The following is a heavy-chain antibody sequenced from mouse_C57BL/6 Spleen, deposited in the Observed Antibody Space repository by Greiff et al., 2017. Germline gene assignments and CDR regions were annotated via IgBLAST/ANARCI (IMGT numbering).Heavy chain of an antibody. V-gene: IGHV5-9*01. CDR1: GFTFSSYT. J-gene: IGHJ1*03. Sequence: DVKLVESGGGLVKPGGSLKLSCAASGFTFSSYTMSWVRQTPEKRLEWVATISGGGGNTYYPDSVKGRFTISRDNAKNTLYLQMSSLRSEDTALYYCARDTTVVGYWYFDVWGTGTTVTVSS. CDR3: ARDTTVVGYWYFDV. D-gene: IGHD1-1*01. CDR2: ISGGGGNT.